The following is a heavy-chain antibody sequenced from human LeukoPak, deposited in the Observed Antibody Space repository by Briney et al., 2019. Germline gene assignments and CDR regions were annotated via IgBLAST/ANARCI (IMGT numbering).Heavy chain of an antibody. CDR1: GFTFSTYE. J-gene: IGHJ4*02. CDR3: ARGWSRDY. CDR2: ISTSGGSR. V-gene: IGHV3-48*03. Sequence: PGGSLRLSCAASGFTFSTYEMNWVRQAPGKGLEWVSYISTSGGSRFYADSVRGRFTLSRDNVKDSLSLQMNSLRVEDTAVYFCARGWSRDYWGQGTLVTVSS.